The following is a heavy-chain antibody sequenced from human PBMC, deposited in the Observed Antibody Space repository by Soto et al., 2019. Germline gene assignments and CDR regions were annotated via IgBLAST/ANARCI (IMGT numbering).Heavy chain of an antibody. Sequence: EVQLVESGGGLVQPGGSLRLSCAASGFTFSTNWMHWVRQAPGKGLVWVSRINSDGSSTSYADSVKDRFTVSRDNAKSTLYLQVNSLTADDTAIYYCLIAYCGGDCSAWGQGTPVTVSS. J-gene: IGHJ5*02. CDR1: GFTFSTNW. CDR3: LIAYCGGDCSA. V-gene: IGHV3-74*01. CDR2: INSDGSST. D-gene: IGHD2-21*02.